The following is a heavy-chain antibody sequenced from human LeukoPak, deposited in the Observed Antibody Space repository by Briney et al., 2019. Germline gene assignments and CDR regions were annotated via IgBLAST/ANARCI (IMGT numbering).Heavy chain of an antibody. CDR2: ISYDGSNK. J-gene: IGHJ4*02. D-gene: IGHD3-9*01. CDR1: GFTFSSYA. V-gene: IGHV3-30*04. CDR3: ARDRAEYYDILTGLFDY. Sequence: GGYLRLYCAASGFTFSSYAMHWVRQAPGKGLGWVAVISYDGSNKYYADSVKGRFTISRDNSKNTLYLQMNSLRAEDTAVYYCARDRAEYYDILTGLFDYWGQGTLVTVSS.